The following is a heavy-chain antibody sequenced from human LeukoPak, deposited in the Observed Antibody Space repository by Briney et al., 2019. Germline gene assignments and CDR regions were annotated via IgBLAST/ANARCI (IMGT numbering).Heavy chain of an antibody. Sequence: PSGTLSLTCAVSGGSLSSSDWWSWVRQPPGKGLEWIGEISHSGSINYNPSLKSRVTISVDRSKNQFSLKLSSVTAADTAVYYCARSGDSSGYISYYFDYWGQGTLVTVSS. D-gene: IGHD3-22*01. CDR3: ARSGDSSGYISYYFDY. CDR1: GGSLSSSDW. CDR2: ISHSGSI. V-gene: IGHV4-4*02. J-gene: IGHJ4*02.